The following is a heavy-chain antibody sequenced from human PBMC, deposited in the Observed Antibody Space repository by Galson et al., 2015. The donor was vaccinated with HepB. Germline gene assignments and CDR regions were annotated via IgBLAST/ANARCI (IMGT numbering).Heavy chain of an antibody. D-gene: IGHD6-6*01. CDR3: ARVFAPIAARPRGTFDY. Sequence: TLSLTCAVYGGSFSGYYWSWIRQPPGKGLEWIGEINHSGSTNYNPSLKSRVTISVDTSKNQFSLKLSSVTAADTAVYYCARVFAPIAARPRGTFDYWGQGTLVTVSS. V-gene: IGHV4-34*01. J-gene: IGHJ4*02. CDR1: GGSFSGYY. CDR2: INHSGST.